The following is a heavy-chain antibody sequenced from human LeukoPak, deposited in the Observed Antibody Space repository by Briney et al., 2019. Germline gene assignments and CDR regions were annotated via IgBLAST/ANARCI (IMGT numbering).Heavy chain of an antibody. V-gene: IGHV1-46*01. CDR3: ARGHREYDY. Sequence: ASVKVSCKASGFTFTNYYVHWVRQAPGQGLEWIGRITPGSVSTNYAQKFQGRVTVTRDASTSTVYMELSSLRSHDTAVYYCARGHREYDYWGQGTLVTVSS. D-gene: IGHD2/OR15-2a*01. J-gene: IGHJ4*02. CDR1: GFTFTNYY. CDR2: ITPGSVST.